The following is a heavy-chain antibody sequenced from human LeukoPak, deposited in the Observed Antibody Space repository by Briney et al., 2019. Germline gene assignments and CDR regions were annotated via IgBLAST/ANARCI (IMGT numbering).Heavy chain of an antibody. Sequence: PETLSLTCTVSGGSISSYYWSWVRQPPGKGLEWIGYIYYSVTTSYNPSLKSRVTISVDTSKNQFSLKLSSVTAADTAVYYCAKGGGSFDYWGQGTLVTVSS. D-gene: IGHD2-15*01. CDR1: GGSISSYY. J-gene: IGHJ4*02. CDR3: AKGGGSFDY. CDR2: IYYSVTT. V-gene: IGHV4-59*01.